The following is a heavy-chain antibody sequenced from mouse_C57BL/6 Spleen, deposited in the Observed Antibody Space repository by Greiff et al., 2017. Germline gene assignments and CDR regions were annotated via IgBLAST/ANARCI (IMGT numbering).Heavy chain of an antibody. J-gene: IGHJ2*01. CDR1: GYTFTSYW. D-gene: IGHD2-2*01. V-gene: IGHV1-64*01. CDR3: ASSTMVTTRD. Sequence: QVHVKQPGAELVKPGASVKLSCKASGYTFTSYWMHWVKQRPGQGLEWIGMIHPNSGSTNYNEKFKSKATLTVDKSSSTAYMQLSSLTSEDSAVYYCASSTMVTTRDWGQGTTLTVSS. CDR2: IHPNSGST.